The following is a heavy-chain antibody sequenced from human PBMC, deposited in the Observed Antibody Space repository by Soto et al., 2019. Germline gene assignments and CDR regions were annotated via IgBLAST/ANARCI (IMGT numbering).Heavy chain of an antibody. J-gene: IGHJ6*03. V-gene: IGHV1-69*02. CDR2: IIPILGIA. CDR1: GGTFSSYT. CDR3: ARALLFDNPPYYSYNLAV. D-gene: IGHD3-10*01. Sequence: SVKVSCKASGGTFSSYTISWVRQAPGQGLEWMGRIIPILGIANYAQKFQGRVTITADKSTSTAYMELSSLRSEDTAVYYCARALLFDNPPYYSYNLAVCRQGTTVTVSS.